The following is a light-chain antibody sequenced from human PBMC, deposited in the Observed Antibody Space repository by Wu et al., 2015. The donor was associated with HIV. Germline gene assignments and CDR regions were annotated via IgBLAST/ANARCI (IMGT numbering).Light chain of an antibody. V-gene: IGKV1-39*01. CDR2: GSS. CDR3: QQSYSTLLT. CDR1: QSISTY. J-gene: IGKJ4*01. Sequence: DIQMTQSPSSLSAAVGDRVTITCRASQSISTYLNWYQQKPGKAPKLLIYGSSSLQSGVPSRFSGSGFGTDFSLTISSLQPEDFATYYCQQSYSTLLTFGGGTRVEIK.